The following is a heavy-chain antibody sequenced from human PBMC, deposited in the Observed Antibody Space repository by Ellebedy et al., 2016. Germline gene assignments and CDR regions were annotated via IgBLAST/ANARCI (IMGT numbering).Heavy chain of an antibody. CDR2: LYSTGIS. CDR1: GGSISSTTYY. CDR3: AIEVIAARSAYEY. D-gene: IGHD6-6*01. V-gene: IGHV4-39*07. Sequence: SETLSLTXTVSGGSISSTTYYWGWIRQPPGKGLEWLGSLYSTGISYNNPSLKSRVTISVDTSKNQLSLNLNSVTAADTAVYYCAIEVIAARSAYEYWGQGTLVSVS. J-gene: IGHJ4*02.